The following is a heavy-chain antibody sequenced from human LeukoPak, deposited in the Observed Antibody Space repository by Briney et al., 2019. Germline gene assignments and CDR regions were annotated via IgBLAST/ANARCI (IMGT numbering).Heavy chain of an antibody. CDR3: ARGPATRVYYFDY. J-gene: IGHJ4*02. CDR2: ISSDGDYI. D-gene: IGHD1-26*01. Sequence: PGGSLRLSRAASGFTLSSYSLSWVRQAPGKGLEWVSSISSDGDYIYYADSLKGRFTISRDNAKNSLYLQMNNLRAEDTAVYYCARGPATRVYYFDYWGQGTLVTVSS. CDR1: GFTLSSYS. V-gene: IGHV3-21*01.